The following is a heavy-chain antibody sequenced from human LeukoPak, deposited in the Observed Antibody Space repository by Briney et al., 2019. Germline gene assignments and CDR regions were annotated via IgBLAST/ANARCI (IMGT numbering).Heavy chain of an antibody. CDR2: ISSDGTNK. V-gene: IGHV3-30*04. Sequence: PGGSLRLSCAASRFTFRNYAMHWVRQAPGKGLEWLAVISSDGTNKDYADSVKGRLSISRDNSKNTLYLQMNRLRADDTAVYYCARDRYGDYTFDYWGQGTLVTVSS. J-gene: IGHJ4*02. D-gene: IGHD4-17*01. CDR3: ARDRYGDYTFDY. CDR1: RFTFRNYA.